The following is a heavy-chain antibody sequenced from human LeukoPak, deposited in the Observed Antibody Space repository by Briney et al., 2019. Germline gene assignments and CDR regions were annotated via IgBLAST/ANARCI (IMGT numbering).Heavy chain of an antibody. D-gene: IGHD2-2*01. CDR2: INHSGST. J-gene: IGHJ4*02. CDR1: GGSFSGYY. CDR3: ARVGCSSTSCYLHY. V-gene: IGHV4-34*01. Sequence: SETLSLTCAVYGGSFSGYYWSWIRQPPGKGLEWIGEINHSGSTNYNLSLKSRVTISVDTSKNQFSLKLSSVTAADTAVYYCARVGCSSTSCYLHYWGQGTLVTVSS.